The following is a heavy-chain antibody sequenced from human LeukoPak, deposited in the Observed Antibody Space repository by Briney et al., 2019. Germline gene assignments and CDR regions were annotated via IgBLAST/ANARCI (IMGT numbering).Heavy chain of an antibody. V-gene: IGHV3-48*04. J-gene: IGHJ5*02. CDR1: GFTFSTYS. CDR3: GRGKSTYCSGGSCYWFDP. D-gene: IGHD2-15*01. Sequence: PGGSLRLSCAASGFTFSTYSMNWVRQAPGKGLEWASYISSSSSAKYYADSVKGRFTISRDNAKNSLYLQMDSLRAEDTAVYYCGRGKSTYCSGGSCYWFDPWGHGTLVTVSS. CDR2: ISSSSSAK.